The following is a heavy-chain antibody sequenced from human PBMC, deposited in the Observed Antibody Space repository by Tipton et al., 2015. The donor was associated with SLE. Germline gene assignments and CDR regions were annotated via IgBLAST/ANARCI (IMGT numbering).Heavy chain of an antibody. D-gene: IGHD3-22*01. CDR1: GGSISSHY. V-gene: IGHV4-59*11. CDR3: ARDGRGYCDNSGCSEYHWFDP. Sequence: TLSLTCTVSGGSISSHYWCWFRQPPGKGLEWIGYIYYSGNTKYNPSLKSRVTISLDTSRTQFSLKLSSGTAADTAVYYCARDGRGYCDNSGCSEYHWFDPWGQGTLVTVSS. CDR2: IYYSGNT. J-gene: IGHJ5*02.